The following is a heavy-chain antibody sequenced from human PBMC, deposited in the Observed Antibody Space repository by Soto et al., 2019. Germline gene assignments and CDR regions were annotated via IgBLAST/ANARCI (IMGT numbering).Heavy chain of an antibody. V-gene: IGHV1-8*01. J-gene: IGHJ4*02. D-gene: IGHD1-1*01. CDR1: GYTFTSYD. CDR2: LNPNTGNS. Sequence: QVQLVQSGAEVRKPGASVKVSCEASGYTFTSYDIYRVRQATGQGLEWMGWLNPNTGNSGYAQKFQGRITVTSDTSINTVHMELSSLRSEDTAVYYCARRAETNGWNGFGADKYYFDFWGQGTLVTVSS. CDR3: ARRAETNGWNGFGADKYYFDF.